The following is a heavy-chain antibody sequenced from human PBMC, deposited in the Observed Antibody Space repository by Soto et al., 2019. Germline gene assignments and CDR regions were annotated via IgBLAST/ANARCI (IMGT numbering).Heavy chain of an antibody. V-gene: IGHV3-9*01. CDR2: ISWNSGSI. D-gene: IGHD6-19*01. J-gene: IGHJ5*02. CDR3: AKDIQNSDSSGWYWGVWFEP. Sequence: EVQLVESGGGLVQPGRSLRLSCAASGFTFDDYAMHWVRQAPGKGLEWVSGISWNSGSIGYADSVKGRFTISRDNAKNSLYLQMNSLRAEDTALYYCAKDIQNSDSSGWYWGVWFEPWGQGTLVTVSS. CDR1: GFTFDDYA.